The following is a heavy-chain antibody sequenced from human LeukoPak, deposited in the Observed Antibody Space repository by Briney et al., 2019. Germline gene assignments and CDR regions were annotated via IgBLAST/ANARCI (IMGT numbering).Heavy chain of an antibody. CDR2: INPNSGGT. V-gene: IGHV1-2*02. J-gene: IGHJ4*02. Sequence: ASVKVSCKASGYTFTGYYMRWVRQAPGQGLEWMGWINPNSGGTNYAQKLQGRVTMTTDTSTSTAYMELRSLRSDDTAVYYCARGKASSGYYYWGQGTLVTVSS. CDR3: ARGKASSGYYY. CDR1: GYTFTGYY. D-gene: IGHD3-22*01.